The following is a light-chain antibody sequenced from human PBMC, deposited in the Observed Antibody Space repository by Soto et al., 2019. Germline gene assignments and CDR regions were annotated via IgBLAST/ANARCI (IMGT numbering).Light chain of an antibody. CDR2: EVS. J-gene: IGLJ3*02. CDR3: TSFTTISTWV. CDR1: SSDVGGYNY. V-gene: IGLV2-14*01. Sequence: QSALTQPASVSGSPGQSITISCTGTSSDVGGYNYVSWFQQHPGKAPKLKIYEVSNRTSGVSNRFSGSKSGNTASLTISELQAEDEADYYFTSFTTISTWVFGGGTKLTVL.